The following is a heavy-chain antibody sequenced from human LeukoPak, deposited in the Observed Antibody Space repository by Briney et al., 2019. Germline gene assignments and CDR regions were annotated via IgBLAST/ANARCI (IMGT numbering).Heavy chain of an antibody. D-gene: IGHD3-22*01. CDR2: ISGSDGRT. CDR3: AKEDFYESSGYPPFDH. J-gene: IGHJ4*02. V-gene: IGHV3-23*01. Sequence: GGSLRLSCAASGFTFSGYAMSWVRQAPGKGLEWVSSISGSDGRTNYADSVKGRFTISRDNSKNTLYLQMNSLRAEDTAVYYCAKEDFYESSGYPPFDHWGQGTLVTVSS. CDR1: GFTFSGYA.